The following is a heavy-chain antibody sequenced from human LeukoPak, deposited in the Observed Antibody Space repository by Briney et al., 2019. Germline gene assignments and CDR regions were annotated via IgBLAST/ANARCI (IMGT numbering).Heavy chain of an antibody. V-gene: IGHV5-51*01. Sequence: GESLKISCKGSGYTFDTYWIGWVRQMPGKGLEWMGIIYPGDSDTRYSPSFQGQVTISADKSISTAYLQWSSLKASDTAMYYCARHEDIAGADYWGQGTLVTVSS. CDR1: GYTFDTYW. CDR3: ARHEDIAGADY. CDR2: IYPGDSDT. D-gene: IGHD6-13*01. J-gene: IGHJ4*02.